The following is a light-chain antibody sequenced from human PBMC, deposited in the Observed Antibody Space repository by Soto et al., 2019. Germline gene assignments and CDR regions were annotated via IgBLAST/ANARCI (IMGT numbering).Light chain of an antibody. CDR3: QQYNNGRTIT. V-gene: IGKV3-15*01. Sequence: EIVVMQSICPPSGPPTWKPTLSCRARQSVSSNLAWHQQKPGQAPRLLIYGASTRATGVQARFSGSGSGTEFTLTISSLQSEDFAVYYCQQYNNGRTITFGQGTRLEI. J-gene: IGKJ5*01. CDR2: GAS. CDR1: QSVSSN.